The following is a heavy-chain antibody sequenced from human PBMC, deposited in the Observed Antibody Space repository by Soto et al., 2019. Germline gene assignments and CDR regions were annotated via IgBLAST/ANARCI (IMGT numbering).Heavy chain of an antibody. Sequence: GGFLRLSCAASGITFSGYAMSWVRQAPGKGLEWVSSINGRGDDTFYADSVKGRFTISRDNSKNTLYLQMNSLRAEDTALYYCAKKEVYDYVWGKSPLDWGQGTLVTVSS. V-gene: IGHV3-23*01. J-gene: IGHJ4*03. CDR2: INGRGDDT. CDR3: AKKEVYDYVWGKSPLD. CDR1: GITFSGYA. D-gene: IGHD3-16*01.